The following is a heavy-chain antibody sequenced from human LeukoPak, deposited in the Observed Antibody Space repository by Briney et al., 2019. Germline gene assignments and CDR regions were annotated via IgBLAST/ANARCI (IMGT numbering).Heavy chain of an antibody. Sequence: ASVKVSCKASGGTFSSYAISWVRQAPGQGLEWMGRIIPILGIANYAQKFQGRVTITADKSTSTAYMELSSLRSEDTAVYYCARDQIPAPAPFPYYYYYYMDVWGKGTTVTVSS. D-gene: IGHD2-2*01. CDR2: IIPILGIA. CDR1: GGTFSSYA. J-gene: IGHJ6*03. V-gene: IGHV1-69*04. CDR3: ARDQIPAPAPFPYYYYYYMDV.